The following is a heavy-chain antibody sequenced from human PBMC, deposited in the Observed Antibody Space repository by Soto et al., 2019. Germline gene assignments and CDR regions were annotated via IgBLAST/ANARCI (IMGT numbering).Heavy chain of an antibody. CDR1: GGSISSGGYY. CDR3: ARGWAASDAFDI. J-gene: IGHJ3*02. Sequence: LSLTCTVSGGSISSGGYYWSWIRQHPGKGLEWIGYIYYSGSTYYNPSLKSRVTISVDTSKNQFSLKLSSVTAADTAVYYCARGWAASDAFDIWGQGTMVTVSS. CDR2: IYYSGST. D-gene: IGHD2-15*01. V-gene: IGHV4-31*03.